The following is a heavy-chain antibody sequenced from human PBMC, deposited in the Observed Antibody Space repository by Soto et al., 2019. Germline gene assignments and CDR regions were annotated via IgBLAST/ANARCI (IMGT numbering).Heavy chain of an antibody. CDR3: TTDPQDPIYHILTGYCRHV. J-gene: IGHJ6*02. D-gene: IGHD3-9*01. Sequence: GGSLRLSCAASGFTFSNAWMSWVRQAPGKGLEWVGRIKSKTDGGTTDYAAPVKGRFTISRDDSKNTLYLQMNSLKTEDTAVYYCTTDPQDPIYHILTGYCRHVSGQGPTVTVSS. CDR1: GFTFSNAW. V-gene: IGHV3-15*01. CDR2: IKSKTDGGTT.